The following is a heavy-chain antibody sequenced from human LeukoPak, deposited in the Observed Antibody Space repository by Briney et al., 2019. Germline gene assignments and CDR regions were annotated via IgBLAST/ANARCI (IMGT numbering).Heavy chain of an antibody. Sequence: SETLSLTCAVSGGSISSSKWWSWVRQPPGKGLEWIGEIYHSGSTNYNPSLKSRVTISVDKSKNQFSLKLSSVTAADTAVYYCARDRNPPYDFWSGYRTSNWFDPWGQGTLVTVSS. J-gene: IGHJ5*02. CDR1: GGSISSSKW. CDR3: ARDRNPPYDFWSGYRTSNWFDP. V-gene: IGHV4-4*02. D-gene: IGHD3-3*01. CDR2: IYHSGST.